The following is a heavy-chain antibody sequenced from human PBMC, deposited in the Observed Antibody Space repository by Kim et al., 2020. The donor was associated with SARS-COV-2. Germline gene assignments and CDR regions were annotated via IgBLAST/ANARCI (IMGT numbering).Heavy chain of an antibody. CDR3: ARANVLRYFDWFPDHDAFDI. V-gene: IGHV4-31*03. CDR1: GGSISSGGYY. D-gene: IGHD3-9*01. Sequence: SETLSLTCTVSGGSISSGGYYWSWIRQHPGKGLEWIGYIYYSGSTYYNPSLKSRATISVDTSKNQFSLKLSSVTAADTAVYYCARANVLRYFDWFPDHDAFDIWGQGTMVTVSS. CDR2: IYYSGST. J-gene: IGHJ3*02.